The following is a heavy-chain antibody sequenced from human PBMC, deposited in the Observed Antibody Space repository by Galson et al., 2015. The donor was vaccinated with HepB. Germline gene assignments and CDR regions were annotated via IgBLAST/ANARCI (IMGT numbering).Heavy chain of an antibody. V-gene: IGHV3-23*01. J-gene: IGHJ3*02. D-gene: IGHD2-8*01. Sequence: SLRLSCAASGFTFSIYAMSWVRQAPGKGLEWVSAISSGGDNTYCADSAKGRFTISRDNSKNTLHIQMNSLRAEDTALYYCAKRGPNDERAFDIWGQGTMVTVSS. CDR1: GFTFSIYA. CDR2: ISSGGDNT. CDR3: AKRGPNDERAFDI.